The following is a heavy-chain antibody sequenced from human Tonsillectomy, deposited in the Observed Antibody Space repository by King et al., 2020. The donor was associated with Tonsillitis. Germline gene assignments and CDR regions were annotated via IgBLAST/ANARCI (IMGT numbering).Heavy chain of an antibody. CDR3: AGGGSPGGWYLDY. CDR2: ISSSSSYI. D-gene: IGHD6-19*01. J-gene: IGHJ4*02. V-gene: IGHV3-21*01. Sequence: VQLVESGGGLVKPGGSLRLSCVASGFTFSSYSMNWVRQAPGKGLEWVSSISSSSSYIFYADSVKGRFTISRDNAKNSLYLQMNSLRAEDTAVYYCAGGGSPGGWYLDYWGQGTLVTVSS. CDR1: GFTFSSYS.